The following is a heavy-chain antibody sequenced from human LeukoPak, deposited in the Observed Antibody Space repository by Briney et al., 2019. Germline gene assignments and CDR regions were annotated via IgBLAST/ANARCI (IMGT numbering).Heavy chain of an antibody. J-gene: IGHJ4*02. CDR3: ARDIAAAGALDY. D-gene: IGHD6-13*01. Sequence: NPGGSLRLSCAASGFTFSSYSMNWVRQAPGKGLEWVSSISSSSSYIYYADSVKGRFTISRDNAKNSLYLQMNSLRAEDTAVYYCARDIAAAGALDYWGQGTLVTVSS. CDR2: ISSSSSYI. CDR1: GFTFSSYS. V-gene: IGHV3-21*01.